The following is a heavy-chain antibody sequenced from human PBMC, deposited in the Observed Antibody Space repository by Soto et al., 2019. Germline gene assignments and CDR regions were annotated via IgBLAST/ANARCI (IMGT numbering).Heavy chain of an antibody. D-gene: IGHD4-4*01. Sequence: GGSLRLSCAASGFTLSTSYMSWVRQAPGKGPEWVSSIYSGGSTYYADSVKGRFTISRDNSKNTLYLQMNSLRAEDTAVYYCARAYSNHVMDVWGQGTTVTVSS. J-gene: IGHJ6*02. CDR3: ARAYSNHVMDV. V-gene: IGHV3-53*01. CDR2: IYSGGST. CDR1: GFTLSTSY.